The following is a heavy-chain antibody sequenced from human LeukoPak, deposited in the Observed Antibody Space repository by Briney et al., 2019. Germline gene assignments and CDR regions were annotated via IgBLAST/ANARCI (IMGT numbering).Heavy chain of an antibody. D-gene: IGHD6-6*01. Sequence: GGSPRLSCAASGFTFSSYSMNWVRQAPGKGLEWVSSISSSSSYIYYADSVKGRFTISRDNAKNSLYLQMNSLRAEDTAVYYCARASTIAARPEWFDPWGQGTLVTVSS. CDR1: GFTFSSYS. CDR3: ARASTIAARPEWFDP. J-gene: IGHJ5*02. V-gene: IGHV3-21*01. CDR2: ISSSSSYI.